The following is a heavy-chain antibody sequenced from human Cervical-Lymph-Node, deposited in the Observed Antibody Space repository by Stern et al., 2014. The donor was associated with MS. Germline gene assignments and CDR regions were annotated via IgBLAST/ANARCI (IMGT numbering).Heavy chain of an antibody. CDR1: GGTFSRYG. V-gene: IGHV1-69*01. CDR3: ARGPYNRDFFEY. Sequence: VQLVESGAEVRKPGSSVKVSCKASGGTFSRYGISWVRKAPGQGLEWMGGIIPVVGTADYAEQFQGRVTITADGSTSTAYMELSSLTSADTAVYYCARGPYNRDFFEYWGQGTLVTVSS. CDR2: IIPVVGTA. J-gene: IGHJ4*02. D-gene: IGHD1-1*01.